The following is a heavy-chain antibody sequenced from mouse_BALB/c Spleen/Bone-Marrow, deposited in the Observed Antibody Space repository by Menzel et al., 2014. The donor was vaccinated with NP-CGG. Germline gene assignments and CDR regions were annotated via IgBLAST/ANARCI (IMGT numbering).Heavy chain of an antibody. J-gene: IGHJ3*01. Sequence: QVQLQQPGAELMKPGASVKISCKATGYTFSNYWIEWVRQRPGHGLEWIGEILPGSRSTDYNENFKGKATFTADTSSNTAYMQLSSLTSEDSAVYYCARGNYRSDGERAFAYWGQGTLVTVSA. D-gene: IGHD2-14*01. CDR2: ILPGSRST. CDR1: GYTFSNYW. V-gene: IGHV1-9*01. CDR3: ARGNYRSDGERAFAY.